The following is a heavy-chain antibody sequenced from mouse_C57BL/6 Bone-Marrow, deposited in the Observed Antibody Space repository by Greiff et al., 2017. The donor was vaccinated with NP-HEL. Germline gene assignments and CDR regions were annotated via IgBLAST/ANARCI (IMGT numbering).Heavy chain of an antibody. J-gene: IGHJ2*01. CDR3: ARGGYGNYGPFDY. Sequence: EVQGVESGGGLVQPGGSLKLSCAASGFTFSDYGMAWARQAPRKGPEWVAFISNLAYSIYYADTVTGRFTISRENAKNTLYLEMSSLRSEDTAMYYCARGGYGNYGPFDYWGQGTTLTVSS. D-gene: IGHD2-1*01. CDR1: GFTFSDYG. CDR2: ISNLAYSI. V-gene: IGHV5-15*01.